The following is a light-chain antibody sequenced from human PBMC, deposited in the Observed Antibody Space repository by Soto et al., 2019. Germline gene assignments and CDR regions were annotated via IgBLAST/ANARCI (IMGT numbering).Light chain of an antibody. CDR2: LAS. V-gene: IGKV3-11*01. Sequence: ESVLTQSPATLSSFPGDRVTLSCRASQAVNTRLAWYQHKPGQAPRLLIYLASNRAAGVPARFSGSGSGTDFTLTISDVEPEEFAVYYCHQRQSWPRTFGQGTTVDLK. CDR3: HQRQSWPRT. CDR1: QAVNTR. J-gene: IGKJ1*01.